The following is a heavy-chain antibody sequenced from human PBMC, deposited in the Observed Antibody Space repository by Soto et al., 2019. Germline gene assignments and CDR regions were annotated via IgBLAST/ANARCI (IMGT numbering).Heavy chain of an antibody. CDR2: IYHSGST. D-gene: IGHD3-22*01. J-gene: IGHJ3*02. V-gene: IGHV4-30-2*01. CDR3: AGAKGGYEGAFDI. Sequence: QLQLQESGSGLVKPSQTLSLTCAVSGGSISSGGYSWSWLRQPPGKGLEWIGYIYHSGSTYYNPSLKSRVTISVDRSKNQFSLKLSSVTAADTAVYYCAGAKGGYEGAFDIWGQGTMVTVSS. CDR1: GGSISSGGYS.